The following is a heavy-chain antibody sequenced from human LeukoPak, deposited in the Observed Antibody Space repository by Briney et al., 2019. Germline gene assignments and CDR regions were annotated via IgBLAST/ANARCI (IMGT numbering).Heavy chain of an antibody. CDR3: ATYDTAMVSRSLVYAY. D-gene: IGHD5-18*01. J-gene: IGHJ4*02. Sequence: GASVTVSCKASGYTFTGYYMHWVRQAPGQGLEWMGWINPNSGGTNYAQKFQGRVTMTRDTFISTAYMELSRLRSDDTAVYYCATYDTAMVSRSLVYAYWGQGTLVTVSS. CDR1: GYTFTGYY. CDR2: INPNSGGT. V-gene: IGHV1-2*02.